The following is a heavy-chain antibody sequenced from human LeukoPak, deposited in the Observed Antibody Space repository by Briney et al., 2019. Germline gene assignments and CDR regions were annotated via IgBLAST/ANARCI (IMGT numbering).Heavy chain of an antibody. CDR2: ISHGGGK. Sequence: SQTLSLTCTVSGGSISSGNYYWSWIRQPPGKGLEWVALISHGGGKEHYAESVKGRFTISRDNSRNTVYLQMSSLRSDDTAIYYCAKTLDGFWPQFDFWGQGTLLTVSS. CDR3: AKTLDGFWPQFDF. J-gene: IGHJ4*02. V-gene: IGHV4-30-4*01. CDR1: GGSISSGNYY. D-gene: IGHD5-24*01.